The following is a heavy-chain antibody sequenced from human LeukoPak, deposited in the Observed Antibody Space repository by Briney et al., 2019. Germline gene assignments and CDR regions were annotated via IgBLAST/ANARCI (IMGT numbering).Heavy chain of an antibody. V-gene: IGHV4-39*07. J-gene: IGHJ3*02. Sequence: SETLSLTCTVSGGSISSSSYYWGWIRQPPGKGLEWIGSIYYSGSTYYNPSLKSRVTISVDTSKHQFSLKLSSVTAADTAVYYCARVGSSWYNAFDIWGQGTMVTVSS. CDR2: IYYSGST. CDR1: GGSISSSSYY. D-gene: IGHD6-13*01. CDR3: ARVGSSWYNAFDI.